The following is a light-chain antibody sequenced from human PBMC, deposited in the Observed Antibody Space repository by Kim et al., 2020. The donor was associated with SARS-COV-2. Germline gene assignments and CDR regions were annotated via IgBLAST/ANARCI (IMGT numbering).Light chain of an antibody. CDR2: SND. CDR3: ASWDDAPKGV. V-gene: IGLV1-44*01. Sequence: QSVLTQPPSASGTPGQRVTISCSGSSSNIGSNAVNWYQQLPGTAPKLLIYSNDHRPSGVPDRFSGSKSGTSASLAINGLQAEDEADYYCASWDDAPKGVFGTGTKVTVL. CDR1: SSNIGSNA. J-gene: IGLJ1*01.